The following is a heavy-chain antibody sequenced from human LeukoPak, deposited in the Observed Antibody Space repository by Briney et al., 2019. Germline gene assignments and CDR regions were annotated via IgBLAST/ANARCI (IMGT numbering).Heavy chain of an antibody. CDR3: ARDGSGSPDY. Sequence: PGGSLRLSCAASGFAFRDLYMAWIRQAPGKGLEWVSYLSSSGTTTYYADSVKGRFTTSRDNGKNSLYLQMESLRAEDTAVYYRARDGSGSPDYWGQGTLVTVSS. V-gene: IGHV3-11*01. CDR1: GFAFRDLY. J-gene: IGHJ4*02. D-gene: IGHD1-26*01. CDR2: LSSSGTTT.